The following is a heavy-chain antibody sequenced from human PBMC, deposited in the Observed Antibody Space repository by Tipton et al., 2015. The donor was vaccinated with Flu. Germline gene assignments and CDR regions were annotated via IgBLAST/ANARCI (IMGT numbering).Heavy chain of an antibody. D-gene: IGHD4-11*01. V-gene: IGHV4-38-2*01. CDR2: VYRTGDA. CDR3: ARRDYSNEVSDPTNCYDP. Sequence: TLSLTCSVSGDSIASDYFWGWIRQPPGKGLEWIGNVYRTGDAYYNPSLRSRVSMSVDKSKNHFSLRLTSVTAADTAVYCCARRDYSNEVSDPTNCYDPWGPATLVAVSS. J-gene: IGHJ5*02. CDR1: GDSIASDYF.